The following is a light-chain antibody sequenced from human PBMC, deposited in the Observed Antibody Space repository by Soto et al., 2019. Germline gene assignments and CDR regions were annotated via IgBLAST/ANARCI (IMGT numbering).Light chain of an antibody. J-gene: IGKJ4*01. CDR3: QQYNSWPHS. CDR2: DIF. V-gene: IGKV3D-15*01. Sequence: EIVMTQSPATLSVSPGDRATLSCRASQSVGSDLAWYQQKPGQAPRLVIYDIFTRATGVRTRISGSGSWTEFTLTISGLQSEDFAVYSCQQYNSWPHSFGGGAKVDTK. CDR1: QSVGSD.